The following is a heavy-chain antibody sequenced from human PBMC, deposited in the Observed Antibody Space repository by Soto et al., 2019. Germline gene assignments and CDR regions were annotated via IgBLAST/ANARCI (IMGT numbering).Heavy chain of an antibody. CDR1: RSPFASYG. V-gene: IGHV1-18*01. Sequence: VSVEVSCKASRSPFASYGICLALQATRNGLEWMGWIIAYNGNTNYAQKLQGRVTMTTDTSTSTAYMELRSLRSDDTAVYYCARVSIAARPFPPLIDYWGQGTLVTVSS. CDR2: IIAYNGNT. CDR3: ARVSIAARPFPPLIDY. J-gene: IGHJ4*02. D-gene: IGHD6-6*01.